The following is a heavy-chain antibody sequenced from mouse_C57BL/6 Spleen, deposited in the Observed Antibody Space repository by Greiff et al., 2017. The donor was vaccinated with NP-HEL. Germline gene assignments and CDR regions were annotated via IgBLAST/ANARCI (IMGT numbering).Heavy chain of an antibody. V-gene: IGHV1-52*01. CDR1: GYTFTSYW. CDR2: IDPSDSET. Sequence: VQLKQPGAELVRPGSSVKLSCKASGYTFTSYWMHWVKQRPIQGLEWIGNIDPSDSETHYNQKFKDKATLTVDKSSSTAYMQLSSLTSEDSAVYYCARSKGLLLLDAMDYWGQGTSVTVSS. J-gene: IGHJ4*01. CDR3: ARSKGLLLLDAMDY. D-gene: IGHD1-1*01.